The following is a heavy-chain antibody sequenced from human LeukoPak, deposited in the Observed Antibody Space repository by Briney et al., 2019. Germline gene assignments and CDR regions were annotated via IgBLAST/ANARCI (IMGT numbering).Heavy chain of an antibody. CDR1: GYTLTELS. CDR3: AREYSSGLKGVY. J-gene: IGHJ4*02. V-gene: IGHV1-24*01. Sequence: ASVKVSCKVSGYTLTELSMHWVRQAPGKGLEWMGGFDPEDGETIYAQKFQGRVTITADESTSTAYMELSSLRSEDTAVYYCAREYSSGLKGVYWGQGTLVTVSS. CDR2: FDPEDGET. D-gene: IGHD6-19*01.